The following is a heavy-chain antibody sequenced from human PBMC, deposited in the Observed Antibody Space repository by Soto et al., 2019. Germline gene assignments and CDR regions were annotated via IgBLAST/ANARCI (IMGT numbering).Heavy chain of an antibody. D-gene: IGHD4-4*01. Sequence: SEIMSLTCTVFDGYISSGGYXWSRIRQHPGKGLEWIGYISYSGSTYYNPSLKSRVSISEDTSENQFSLDLSSVTAADTAVYYCARMTTVTTAFDYWGQGTLVTVSS. CDR1: DGYISSGGYX. CDR2: ISYSGST. J-gene: IGHJ4*02. CDR3: ARMTTVTTAFDY. V-gene: IGHV4-31*03.